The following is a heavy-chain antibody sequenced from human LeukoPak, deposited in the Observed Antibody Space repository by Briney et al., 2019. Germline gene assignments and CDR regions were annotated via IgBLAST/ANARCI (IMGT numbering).Heavy chain of an antibody. CDR1: GGSMSPHH. CDR3: ARAVSGRFDY. V-gene: IGHV4-59*08. Sequence: PSETLSLTCTVSGGSMSPHHWSWIRQPPGKGLEWTGYIYYSGSTNYNPSLKSRVTISVDTSKNQFSLKLSSVTAADTAMYYCARAVSGRFDYWGQGTLVTVSS. J-gene: IGHJ4*02. D-gene: IGHD6-19*01. CDR2: IYYSGST.